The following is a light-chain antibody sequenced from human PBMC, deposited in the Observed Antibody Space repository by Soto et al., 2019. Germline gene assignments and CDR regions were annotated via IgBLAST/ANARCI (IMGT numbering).Light chain of an antibody. CDR2: AAS. Sequence: DIQMTQSPSSLSASVGDRVTITCRASQSITTYLNWYQQKPGKAPKLLIYAASSLESGVPSRFSGSGSGTEFTLTISNLQPDDFATYYCQQYNTYSFGQGTKVDIK. J-gene: IGKJ2*01. CDR3: QQYNTYS. CDR1: QSITTY. V-gene: IGKV1-17*02.